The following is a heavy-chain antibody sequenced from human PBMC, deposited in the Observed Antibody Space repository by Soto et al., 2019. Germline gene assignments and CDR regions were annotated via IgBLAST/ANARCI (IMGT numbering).Heavy chain of an antibody. CDR3: ARQRIDGGNYNWFDP. CDR2: IDPSDSYT. D-gene: IGHD2-21*02. CDR1: GYSFTSYW. Sequence: PGESLKISCKGSGYSFTSYWISWVRQMPGKGLEWMGRIDPSDSYTNYSPSFQGHVTISADKSISTAYLQWSSLKASDTAMYYCARQRIDGGNYNWFDPWGQGTLVTVSS. V-gene: IGHV5-10-1*01. J-gene: IGHJ5*02.